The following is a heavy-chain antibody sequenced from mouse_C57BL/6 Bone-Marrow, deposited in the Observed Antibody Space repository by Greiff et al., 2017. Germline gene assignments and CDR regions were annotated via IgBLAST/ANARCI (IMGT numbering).Heavy chain of an antibody. V-gene: IGHV5-4*03. Sequence: EVKLEESGGGLVKPGGSLKLSCAVSGFTFSSYAMSWVRQTPEKRLEWVATISDGGSYTYYPDNVKGRFTISRDNAKNNLYLQMSHLKSEDTAMYYCARVLYYGLDYWGQGTTLTVSS. CDR1: GFTFSSYA. J-gene: IGHJ2*01. CDR2: ISDGGSYT. D-gene: IGHD1-1*01. CDR3: ARVLYYGLDY.